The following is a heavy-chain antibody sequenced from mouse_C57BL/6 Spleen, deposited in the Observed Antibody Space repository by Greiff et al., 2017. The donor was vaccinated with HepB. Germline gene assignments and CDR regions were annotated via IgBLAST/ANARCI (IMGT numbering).Heavy chain of an antibody. V-gene: IGHV7-3*01. CDR2: IRNKANGYTT. Sequence: EVMLVESGGGLVQPGGSLSLSCAASGFTFTDYYMSWVRQPPGKALEWLGFIRNKANGYTTEYSASVKGRFTISRDNSQSILYLQMNALRAEDSATYYCARYAGYANYAMDYWGQGTSVTVSS. CDR1: GFTFTDYY. CDR3: ARYAGYANYAMDY. J-gene: IGHJ4*01. D-gene: IGHD2-2*01.